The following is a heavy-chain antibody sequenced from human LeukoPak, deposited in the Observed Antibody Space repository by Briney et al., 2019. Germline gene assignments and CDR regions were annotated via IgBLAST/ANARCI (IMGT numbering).Heavy chain of an antibody. CDR2: IRYDGSNK. CDR1: GFTFTSYA. D-gene: IGHD2-15*01. J-gene: IGHJ4*02. V-gene: IGHV3-30*02. Sequence: PGGSLRLSCAASGFTFTSYAMSWVRQAPGKGLEWVAFIRYDGSNKYYADSVKGRFTISRDNSKNTLYLQMNSLRAEDTAVYYCANDGILPGGYWGQGTLVTVSS. CDR3: ANDGILPGGY.